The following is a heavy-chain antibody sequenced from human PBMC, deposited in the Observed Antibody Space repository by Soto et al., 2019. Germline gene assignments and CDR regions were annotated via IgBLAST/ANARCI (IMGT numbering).Heavy chain of an antibody. Sequence: PSETLSLTCAVSGGSFSGYYWTWIRQPPGTGLEWIGEINHIGSSNYNPSLKSRVTISVDTSKNQFSLKLTSVTAADTAVYYCARDKITGLFDYCGQGTLVTVSS. CDR2: INHIGSS. CDR1: GGSFSGYY. J-gene: IGHJ4*02. D-gene: IGHD2-8*02. CDR3: ARDKITGLFDY. V-gene: IGHV4-34*01.